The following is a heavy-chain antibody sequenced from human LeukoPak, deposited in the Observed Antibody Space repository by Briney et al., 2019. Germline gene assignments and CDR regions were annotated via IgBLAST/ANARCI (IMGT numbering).Heavy chain of an antibody. D-gene: IGHD5-18*01. V-gene: IGHV4-59*01. CDR3: AREVAIGYSYGYHYFDY. J-gene: IGHJ4*02. CDR1: GGSISSYY. CDR2: IYYSGST. Sequence: PSETLSLTCTVSGGSISSYYWSWIRQPPGKGLEWIGCIYYSGSTNYNPSLKSRVTISVDTSKNQFSLKLSSVTAADTAVYYCAREVAIGYSYGYHYFDYWGQGTLVTVSS.